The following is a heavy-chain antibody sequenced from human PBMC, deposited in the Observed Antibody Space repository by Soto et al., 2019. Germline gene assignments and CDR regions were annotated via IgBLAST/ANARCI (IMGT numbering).Heavy chain of an antibody. CDR1: GFTFSSYG. D-gene: IGHD3-22*01. V-gene: IGHV3-30*18. CDR3: AKDIYYDSSGAAFDI. J-gene: IGHJ3*02. CDR2: ISYDGSNK. Sequence: QVQLVESGGGVVQPGRSLRLSCAASGFTFSSYGMHWVRQAPGKGLEWVAVISYDGSNKYYADSVKGRFTISRDNSKNTLYLQMNSLRAEDTAVYYCAKDIYYDSSGAAFDIWGQGTMVTVSS.